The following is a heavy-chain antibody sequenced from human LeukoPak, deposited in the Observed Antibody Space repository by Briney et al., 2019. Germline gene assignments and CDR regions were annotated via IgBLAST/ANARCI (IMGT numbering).Heavy chain of an antibody. Sequence: QPGGSLRLSCAASGFTFSSYAMSWVRQAPGKGLEWVSAISGSGGSTYYADSVKGRFTISRDNSKNTVYLQMNSLRAEDTAVYYCAKDVRPATTVTVNWFDPWGQGTLVTVSS. CDR2: ISGSGGST. V-gene: IGHV3-23*01. CDR1: GFTFSSYA. J-gene: IGHJ5*02. CDR3: AKDVRPATTVTVNWFDP. D-gene: IGHD4-11*01.